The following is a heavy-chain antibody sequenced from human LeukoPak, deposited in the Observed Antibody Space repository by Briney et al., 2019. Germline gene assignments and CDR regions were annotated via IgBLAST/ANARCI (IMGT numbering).Heavy chain of an antibody. CDR1: GYTFTSYY. J-gene: IGHJ4*02. CDR3: ARGTNTIFGVVIF. CDR2: INTSGGST. D-gene: IGHD3-3*01. V-gene: IGHV1-46*03. Sequence: ASVKVSCKASGYTFTSYYMHWVRQAPGQGLEWVGIINTSGGSTSYAQKFHGRVTMTTDTSTSTDYMELSSLISEDTAVYYCARGTNTIFGVVIFWGQGTLVTVSS.